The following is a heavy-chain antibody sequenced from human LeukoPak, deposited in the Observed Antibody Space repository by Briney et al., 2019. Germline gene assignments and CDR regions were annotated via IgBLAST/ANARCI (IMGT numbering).Heavy chain of an antibody. J-gene: IGHJ4*02. CDR2: ISSTSSYI. CDR3: ARDWAGSSFDY. CDR1: GFTFSSYS. D-gene: IGHD3-10*01. V-gene: IGHV3-21*01. Sequence: KAGGSLRLSCAASGFTFSSYSMNWVRQAPGKGLEWVSSISSTSSYIYYADSAKGRFTISRDNAKNTVYLQMKSLRAEDTAVYYCARDWAGSSFDYWGQGALVTVSS.